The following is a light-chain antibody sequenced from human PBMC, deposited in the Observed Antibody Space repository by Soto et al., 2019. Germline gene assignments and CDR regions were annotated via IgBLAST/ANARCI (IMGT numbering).Light chain of an antibody. CDR1: QTISAS. V-gene: IGKV1-39*01. J-gene: IGKJ4*01. CDR3: QQGFSPVLT. Sequence: DIQMTQSPSSLSVSVGDRVTITCRASQTISASLNWFQQKVGKSPQLLIHGASNLQTGVPSRFSDSGSGTDFTLTITDLQTEDSATYFCQQGFSPVLTFGGGTKVDI. CDR2: GAS.